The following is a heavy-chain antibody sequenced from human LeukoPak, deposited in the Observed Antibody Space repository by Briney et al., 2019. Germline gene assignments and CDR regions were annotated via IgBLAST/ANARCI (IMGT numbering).Heavy chain of an antibody. CDR3: AKDPSTYYPEYYFDY. CDR2: ISYDGSNK. Sequence: GRSLRLSCAASGFTFSSYGMHWVRQAPGKGLEWVAVISYDGSNKYYADSVKGRFTISRDNSKNTLYLQMNSLRAEDTAVYYCAKDPSTYYPEYYFDYWGQGTLVTVSS. V-gene: IGHV3-30*18. D-gene: IGHD3-16*01. J-gene: IGHJ4*02. CDR1: GFTFSSYG.